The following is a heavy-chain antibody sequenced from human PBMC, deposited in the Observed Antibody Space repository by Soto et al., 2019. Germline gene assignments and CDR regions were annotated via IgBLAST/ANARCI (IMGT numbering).Heavy chain of an antibody. J-gene: IGHJ6*02. CDR2: INPHSGDT. Sequence: QVQLVQSGAELKKPGASVKVSCKSSGYSFINYCIHWVRQAPGQGLEWMGWINPHSGDTDYAKKFQGRVTMTRDTSISTVFMELNRLTSDDTALYWCARQGEPYISPRDSFGMDVWGQGTSVTVSS. CDR1: GYSFINYC. CDR3: ARQGEPYISPRDSFGMDV. V-gene: IGHV1-2*02. D-gene: IGHD3-16*01.